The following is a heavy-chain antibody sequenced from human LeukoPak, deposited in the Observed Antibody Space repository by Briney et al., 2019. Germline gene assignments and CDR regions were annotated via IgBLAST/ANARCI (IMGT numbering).Heavy chain of an antibody. CDR1: GGSISSYY. V-gene: IGHV4-59*01. CDR2: IYYSGST. CDR3: ARGIWYDY. D-gene: IGHD6-13*01. Sequence: SETLSLTCTVSGGSISSYYWSRIRQPPGKGLEWIGYIYYSGSTNYNPSLKSRVTISVDTSKNQFSLKLSSVTAADTAVYYCARGIWYDYWGQGTLVTVSS. J-gene: IGHJ4*02.